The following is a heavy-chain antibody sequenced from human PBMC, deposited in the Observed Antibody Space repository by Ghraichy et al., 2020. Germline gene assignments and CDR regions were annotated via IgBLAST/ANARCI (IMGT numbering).Heavy chain of an antibody. J-gene: IGHJ2*01. V-gene: IGHV4-59*01. CDR1: GGSISSYY. D-gene: IGHD4-17*01. CDR3: ARGYGDYVGWYFDL. Sequence: SETLSLTCTVSGGSISSYYWSWIRQPPGKGLEWIGYIYYSGSTNYNPSLKSRVTISVDTSKNQFSLKLSSVTAADTAVYYCARGYGDYVGWYFDLWGRGTLVTVSS. CDR2: IYYSGST.